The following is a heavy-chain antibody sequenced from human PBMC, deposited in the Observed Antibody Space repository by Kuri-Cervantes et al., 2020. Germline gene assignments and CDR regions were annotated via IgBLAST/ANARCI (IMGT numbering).Heavy chain of an antibody. D-gene: IGHD2-15*01. CDR2: INAGNGNT. Sequence: ASVKVSCKASGYTFTSYAMHWVRQAPGQRLEWMGWINAGNGNTKYSQKFQGRVTMTRNTSISTAYMELSSLRSEDTAVYYCARGGSPYCSGGSCYMFDYWGQGTLVTVSS. CDR1: GYTFTSYA. J-gene: IGHJ4*02. CDR3: ARGGSPYCSGGSCYMFDY. V-gene: IGHV1-3*01.